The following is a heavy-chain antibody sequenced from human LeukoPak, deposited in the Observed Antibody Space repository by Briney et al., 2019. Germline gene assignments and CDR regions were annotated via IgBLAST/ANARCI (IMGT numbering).Heavy chain of an antibody. CDR1: GGSISRYY. J-gene: IGHJ4*02. CDR3: ARARWELDY. Sequence: SETLSLTCTVSGGSISRYYWSWIRQPPGKGLEWIGYIFYTGSTNYNPSLKSRVTISVDTSKNQFSLKLSSVTAADTAVYYCARARWELDYWGQGTLVTVSS. V-gene: IGHV4-59*12. CDR2: IFYTGST. D-gene: IGHD1-26*01.